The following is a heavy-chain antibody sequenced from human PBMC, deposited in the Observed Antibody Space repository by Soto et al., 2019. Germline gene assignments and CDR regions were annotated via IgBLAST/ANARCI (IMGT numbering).Heavy chain of an antibody. J-gene: IGHJ1*01. Sequence: PGGSLRLSCAASGFTLSSYGMHWVRQAPGKGLEWVAVIWYDGSNKYYADSVKGRFTISRDNSKNTLYLQMNSLRAEDTAVYYCARAEVAATLHFQHWGQGTLVTISS. V-gene: IGHV3-33*01. CDR2: IWYDGSNK. CDR1: GFTLSSYG. CDR3: ARAEVAATLHFQH. D-gene: IGHD2-15*01.